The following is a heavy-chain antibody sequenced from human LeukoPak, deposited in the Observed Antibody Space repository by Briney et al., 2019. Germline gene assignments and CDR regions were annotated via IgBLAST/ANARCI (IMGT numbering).Heavy chain of an antibody. CDR2: ISGSGGST. CDR1: GFTFNSYA. Sequence: GGSLRLSCAASGFTFNSYAMGWVRQAPGKGLEWVSAISGSGGSTYYADSVKGRFTISRDNSKNTLYLQMNSLRAEDTAVYYCAKDITVAGTGNYWGQGTLVTVSS. D-gene: IGHD6-19*01. V-gene: IGHV3-23*01. CDR3: AKDITVAGTGNY. J-gene: IGHJ4*02.